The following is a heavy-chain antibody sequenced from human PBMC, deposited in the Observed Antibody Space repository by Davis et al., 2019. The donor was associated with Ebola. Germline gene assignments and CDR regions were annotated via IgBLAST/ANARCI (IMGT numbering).Heavy chain of an antibody. V-gene: IGHV1-18*04. CDR1: GYTFTSYG. Sequence: ASVKVSCKASGYTFTSYGISWVRQAPGQGLEWMGWISAYNGNTNYAQKLQGRVTITTDTSTSTAYMGLGSLRSDDTAVYYCARERYSPLSYGMDVWGQGTTVTVSS. J-gene: IGHJ6*02. CDR2: ISAYNGNT. D-gene: IGHD6-13*01. CDR3: ARERYSPLSYGMDV.